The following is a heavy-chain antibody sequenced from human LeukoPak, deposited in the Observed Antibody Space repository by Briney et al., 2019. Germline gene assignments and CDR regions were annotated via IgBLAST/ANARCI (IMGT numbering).Heavy chain of an antibody. V-gene: IGHV4-59*08. CDR2: IYYSGST. Sequence: SETLSLTGTVSGGSISSYYWSWIRQPPGKGLEWIGYIYYSGSTNYNPSLKSRVTISVDTSKNQFSLKLSSVTAADTAVYYCASRAEYFQHWGQGTLVTVSS. CDR3: ASRAEYFQH. CDR1: GGSISSYY. J-gene: IGHJ1*01.